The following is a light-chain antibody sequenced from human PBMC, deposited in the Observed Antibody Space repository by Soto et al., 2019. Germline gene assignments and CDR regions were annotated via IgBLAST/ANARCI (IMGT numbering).Light chain of an antibody. Sequence: DIQMTQSPSSLSASVGDSVTITCRASQSISRYLNWYQQKPGKAPKLLIYAASSLLGGVPSRFSGSGSGTDFTLTISSLQPEEFATYYGQQVNSYPQTFGQGTRLEIK. V-gene: IGKV1-39*01. CDR2: AAS. J-gene: IGKJ5*01. CDR3: QQVNSYPQT. CDR1: QSISRY.